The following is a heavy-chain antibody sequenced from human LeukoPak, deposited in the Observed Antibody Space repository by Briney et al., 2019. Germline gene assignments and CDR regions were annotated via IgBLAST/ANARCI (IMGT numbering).Heavy chain of an antibody. D-gene: IGHD3-22*01. Sequence: SETLSLTCTVSGGSISSYYWSWIRQPPGKGLEWIGYIYYSGSANYNPSLKSRVTISVDTSKNHFSLKLNSVTAADTAVYYCARLSGYSSRWGQGTLVTVSS. J-gene: IGHJ4*02. CDR2: IYYSGSA. CDR1: GGSISSYY. V-gene: IGHV4-59*01. CDR3: ARLSGYSSR.